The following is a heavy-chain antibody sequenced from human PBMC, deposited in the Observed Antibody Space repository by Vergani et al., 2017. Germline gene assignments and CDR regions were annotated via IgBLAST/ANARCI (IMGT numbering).Heavy chain of an antibody. CDR1: GFTFSSYS. V-gene: IGHV3-30*02. D-gene: IGHD3/OR15-3a*01. J-gene: IGHJ4*02. CDR2: IQYDAGNK. CDR3: AKDFAHFLTGLSPFGYFDY. Sequence: VQLVESGGGLVKPGGSLRLSCAASGFTFSSYSIHWVRQAPGKGLEWVAFIQYDAGNKYYADSVKGRFTISRDNSKNTLYLQMNSLRAEDTAVYYCAKDFAHFLTGLSPFGYFDYWGQGILVTVSS.